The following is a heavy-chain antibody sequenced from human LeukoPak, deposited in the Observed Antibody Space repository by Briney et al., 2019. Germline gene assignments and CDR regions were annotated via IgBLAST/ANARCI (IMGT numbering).Heavy chain of an antibody. CDR1: GGSFSGYY. CDR3: ARADDSSGSADY. V-gene: IGHV4-34*01. CDR2: INRSGST. D-gene: IGHD6-19*01. Sequence: PSETLSLTCAVYGGSFSGYYWSWIRQPPGKGLEWIGEINRSGSTNYNPSLKSRVTISVDTSKNQFSLKLSSVTAADTAVYYCARADDSSGSADYWGQGTLVTVSS. J-gene: IGHJ4*02.